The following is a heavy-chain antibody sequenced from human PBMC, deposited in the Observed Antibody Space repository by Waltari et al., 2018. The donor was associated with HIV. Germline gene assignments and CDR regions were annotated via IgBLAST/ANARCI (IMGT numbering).Heavy chain of an antibody. Sequence: QLQMQESGPGLVKPSETLSLPCTVSVGSISSSSYYLVWIRQPPGKGLEWFGSIYYSGSTYYNPSLKSRVTISGDTSKNQFSLKLSSMTAADTAVYYCARLGTWILKVDYWGQGTLVTVSS. CDR1: VGSISSSSYY. CDR2: IYYSGST. D-gene: IGHD5-18*01. V-gene: IGHV4-39*01. J-gene: IGHJ4*02. CDR3: ARLGTWILKVDY.